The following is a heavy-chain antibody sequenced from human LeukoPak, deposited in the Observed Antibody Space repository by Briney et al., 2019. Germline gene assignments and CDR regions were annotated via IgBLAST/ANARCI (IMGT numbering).Heavy chain of an antibody. CDR1: GGSISSGSYY. CDR2: IYTSGST. CDR3: ARETTYGSGSFDNDAFDI. J-gene: IGHJ3*02. Sequence: SQTLSLTCTVSGGSISSGSYYWSWIRQPAGKGLEWIGRIYTSGSTNYNPSLKSRVTISVDTSKNQFSLKLSSVTAADTAVYYCARETTYGSGSFDNDAFDIWGQGTMVTVSS. V-gene: IGHV4-61*02. D-gene: IGHD3-10*01.